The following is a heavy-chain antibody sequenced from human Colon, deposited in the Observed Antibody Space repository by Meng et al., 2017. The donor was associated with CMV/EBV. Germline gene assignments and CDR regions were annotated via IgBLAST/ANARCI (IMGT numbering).Heavy chain of an antibody. CDR3: ARIIQSSGVVISPFNY. CDR2: INADNGDT. V-gene: IGHV1-18*01. Sequence: ASVKVSCKASGYTFSNYGMSWVRQAPGQGLEWLGWINADNGDTNYAQKVLDRVTMTTDTSTSTAYMELRSLRSDDTAVYYCARIIQSSGVVISPFNYWGQGTMVTVSS. CDR1: GYTFSNYG. D-gene: IGHD3-3*01. J-gene: IGHJ4*02.